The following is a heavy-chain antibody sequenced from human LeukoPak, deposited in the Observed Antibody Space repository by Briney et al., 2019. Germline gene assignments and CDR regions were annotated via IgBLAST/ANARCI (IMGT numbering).Heavy chain of an antibody. CDR1: GDSINSNNYY. CDR2: FYYSGST. Sequence: SETLSLTCTVSGDSINSNNYYWGWIRQPPGKGLEWIVSFYYSGSTYYNPSLKSRVTISVDTSKNQFSLKLSSVIAADTAVYYCAKHAVVDAYPRYFEHWGQGTLVTVSS. CDR3: AKHAVVDAYPRYFEH. J-gene: IGHJ4*02. D-gene: IGHD5-12*01. V-gene: IGHV4-39*01.